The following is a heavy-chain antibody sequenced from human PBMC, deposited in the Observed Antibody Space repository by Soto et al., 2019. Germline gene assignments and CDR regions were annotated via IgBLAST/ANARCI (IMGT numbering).Heavy chain of an antibody. D-gene: IGHD1-26*01. CDR3: VRDDIGLGIDF. J-gene: IGHJ4*02. Sequence: SETLSLTCIVSGVSLSSSSYYWAWIRQPPGKGLEWIGTIYYNGNTYYNPSLESRVTIDLDTSKNEISLKLNSVTATDTAVYYCVRDDIGLGIDFWGLGTLVTVSS. CDR2: IYYNGNT. CDR1: GVSLSSSSYY. V-gene: IGHV4-39*02.